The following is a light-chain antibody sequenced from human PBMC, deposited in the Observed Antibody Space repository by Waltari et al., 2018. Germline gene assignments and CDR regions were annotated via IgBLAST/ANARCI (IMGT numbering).Light chain of an antibody. Sequence: IVLTQSPATLSLSPGERATLSCRASQSIGSYLAWYQHRPGQPPRLLIYDVSKRATGIPARFSGRGSGTDFTLTISSREPEDFAVYYCQQRSGDWWTFGQGTKVEIK. V-gene: IGKV3-11*01. CDR1: QSIGSY. CDR2: DVS. J-gene: IGKJ1*01. CDR3: QQRSGDWWT.